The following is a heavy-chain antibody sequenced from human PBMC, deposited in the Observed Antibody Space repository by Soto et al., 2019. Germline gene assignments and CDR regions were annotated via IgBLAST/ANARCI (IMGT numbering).Heavy chain of an antibody. CDR2: IFHDGTA. CDR3: ARLVYDTRLNYMYFDF. V-gene: IGHV4-4*02. D-gene: IGHD3-10*01. CDR1: GVSISSGNW. J-gene: IGHJ4*02. Sequence: SETLSLTCAVSGVSISSGNWWTWVRQSPQRGLEYIGEIFHDGTANYYPSFERRVAISVDTSKNQFSLKLTSVTAADTAIYFRARLVYDTRLNYMYFDFWGQGTLVTVSS.